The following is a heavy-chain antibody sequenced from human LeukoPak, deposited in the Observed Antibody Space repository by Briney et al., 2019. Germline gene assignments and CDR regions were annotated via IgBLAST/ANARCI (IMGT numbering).Heavy chain of an antibody. J-gene: IGHJ5*02. D-gene: IGHD6-19*01. CDR3: ARETVAAPLLGNWFDP. CDR1: GGSISSGGYY. CDR2: IYYSGST. V-gene: IGHV4-31*03. Sequence: SQTLSLTCTVSGGSISSGGYYWSWIRQHPGKGLEWIGYIYYSGSTYYNPSLKSRVTISEDTSKNQFSLKLSSVTAADTAVYYCARETVAAPLLGNWFDPWGQGTLVTVSS.